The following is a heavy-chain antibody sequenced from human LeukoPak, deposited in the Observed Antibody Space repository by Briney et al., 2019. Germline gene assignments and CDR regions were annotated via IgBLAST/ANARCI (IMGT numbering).Heavy chain of an antibody. Sequence: GGSLRPSCTASGLTFSNYAMGWVRQAPGKGLEWVSTISGSGGSTYYADSVKGRFTISRDNSKNTLYLQVNSLRAEDTAVYYCVRPMIVVVEGAFDIWGQGTMVTVSS. V-gene: IGHV3-23*01. CDR3: VRPMIVVVEGAFDI. J-gene: IGHJ3*02. CDR1: GLTFSNYA. D-gene: IGHD3-22*01. CDR2: ISGSGGST.